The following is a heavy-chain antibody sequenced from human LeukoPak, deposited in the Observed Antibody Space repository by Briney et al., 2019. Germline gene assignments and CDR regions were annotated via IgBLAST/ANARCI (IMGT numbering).Heavy chain of an antibody. CDR2: INSDGSST. Sequence: PGGSLRLPCAASGFTFSSYWMHWVRQGPAKGLVWISRINSDGSSTSYADSAKVRFTISRDNAKNTLYLQMNSLRAEDTAVYYCARYCSSTSCYRTFDYWGQGTLVTVSS. CDR3: ARYCSSTSCYRTFDY. D-gene: IGHD2-2*02. J-gene: IGHJ4*02. CDR1: GFTFSSYW. V-gene: IGHV3-74*01.